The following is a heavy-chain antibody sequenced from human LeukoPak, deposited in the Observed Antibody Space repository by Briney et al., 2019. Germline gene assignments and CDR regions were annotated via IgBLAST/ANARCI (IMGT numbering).Heavy chain of an antibody. CDR1: GDSMYSHY. V-gene: IGHV4-4*07. Sequence: SETLSLACSVSGDSMYSHYWSFIRQAAGTGLEWIGRIHTSGTTYYNPSLKSRVTLSIDTSMNQFSLRLTSVTAADTAVYYCARGDYYDGGGRNWFDPWGQGTLVTVSP. CDR3: ARGDYYDGGGRNWFDP. J-gene: IGHJ5*02. CDR2: IHTSGTT. D-gene: IGHD3-3*01.